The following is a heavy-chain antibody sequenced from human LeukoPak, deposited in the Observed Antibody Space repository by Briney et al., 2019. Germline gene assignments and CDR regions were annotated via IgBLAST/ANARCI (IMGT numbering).Heavy chain of an antibody. V-gene: IGHV3-53*01. Sequence: GGSLRLSCAASGFTVSTNYTSWVRQAPGKGLEWVSLISSGGTTYYADSVKGRFTISRDNSKNTLYLQMNSLRAEDTAVYYCARNYYDVLTGVRNWGQGTLVIVSS. CDR1: GFTVSTNY. CDR3: ARNYYDVLTGVRN. J-gene: IGHJ4*02. D-gene: IGHD3-9*01. CDR2: ISSGGTT.